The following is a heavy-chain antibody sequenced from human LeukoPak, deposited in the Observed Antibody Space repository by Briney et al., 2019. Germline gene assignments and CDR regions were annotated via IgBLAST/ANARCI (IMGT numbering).Heavy chain of an antibody. J-gene: IGHJ3*02. V-gene: IGHV5-51*01. D-gene: IGHD6-19*01. Sequence: GESLKISCKGSGYSFTSYWIGWVRQMPGKGLEWMGIIYPGDSNTRYSPSFQGQVTISADKSISTAYLQWSSLKASDTAMYYCARPITRQWLAQRGDAFDIWGQGTMVTVSS. CDR2: IYPGDSNT. CDR3: ARPITRQWLAQRGDAFDI. CDR1: GYSFTSYW.